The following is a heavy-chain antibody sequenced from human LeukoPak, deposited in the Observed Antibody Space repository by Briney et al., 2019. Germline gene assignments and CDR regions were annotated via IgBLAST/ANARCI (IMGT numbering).Heavy chain of an antibody. Sequence: ASVKVSCKASGGTFSSYAISWVRHARGQGLEWMAGIIPIFGTANYAQEFQGRDTITADESTSTAYMALSSLRSEDTAVYYCARGRYCSSTSCYVPSPHFDYWGQGTLVTVSS. CDR3: ARGRYCSSTSCYVPSPHFDY. CDR1: GGTFSSYA. V-gene: IGHV1-69*13. D-gene: IGHD2-2*01. J-gene: IGHJ4*02. CDR2: IIPIFGTA.